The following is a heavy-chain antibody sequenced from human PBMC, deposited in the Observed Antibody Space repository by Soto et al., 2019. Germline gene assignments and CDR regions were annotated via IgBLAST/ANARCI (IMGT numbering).Heavy chain of an antibody. Sequence: GGSLRLSCAASGFIFSSYWMHWVRQAPGKGLVWVSRLHNDGRTTTYADSVKGRFTTSRDNAKKTLYLQMNSLRAEDTAVYYCARELPTTIRGGYYYSYGMDVWGQGTTVTVSS. J-gene: IGHJ6*02. CDR1: GFIFSSYW. CDR3: ARELPTTIRGGYYYSYGMDV. D-gene: IGHD2-2*02. V-gene: IGHV3-74*03. CDR2: LHNDGRTT.